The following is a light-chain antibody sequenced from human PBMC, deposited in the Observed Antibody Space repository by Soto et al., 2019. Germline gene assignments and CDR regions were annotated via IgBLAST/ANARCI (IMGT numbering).Light chain of an antibody. V-gene: IGKV3-20*01. CDR3: HQYGTSPYT. Sequence: EIVLTQSPGTLSLSPGERATLSCRASQSVRSNYLAWYQQKPGQAPRLLVYGASSRATGIPDTFSGSGSGTDFTLTISRLEPEEFAVYYCHQYGTSPYTFGQGTKLEIK. CDR2: GAS. CDR1: QSVRSNY. J-gene: IGKJ2*01.